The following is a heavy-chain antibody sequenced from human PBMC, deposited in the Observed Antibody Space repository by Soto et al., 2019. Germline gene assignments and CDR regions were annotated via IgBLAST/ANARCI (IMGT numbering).Heavy chain of an antibody. V-gene: IGHV3-30-3*01. D-gene: IGHD3-3*01. J-gene: IGHJ3*02. Sequence: GWSLRLSCAASGFTFSSYAMHWVRQAPGKGLEWVAVISYDGSNKYCADSVKGRFTISRDNSKNTPYLQMNSLRAEDTAVYYCARALYPYDDFWSGSNDAFDIWGQGTMVTVSS. CDR3: ARALYPYDDFWSGSNDAFDI. CDR2: ISYDGSNK. CDR1: GFTFSSYA.